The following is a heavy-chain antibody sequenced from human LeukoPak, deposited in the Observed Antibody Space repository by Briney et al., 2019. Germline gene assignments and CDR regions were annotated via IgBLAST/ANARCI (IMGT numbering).Heavy chain of an antibody. J-gene: IGHJ4*02. V-gene: IGHV4-59*08. Sequence: PSETLSLTCTVSGGSISTYYWSWIRQPPGKGLECLGFIFHTGTTNYNPSLKSRVTISVDTSKNQFSLRLSSVTAADTAIYYCARLRSYGGNRGIDYWGQGTLVAVSS. CDR1: GGSISTYY. CDR3: ARLRSYGGNRGIDY. D-gene: IGHD4-23*01. CDR2: IFHTGTT.